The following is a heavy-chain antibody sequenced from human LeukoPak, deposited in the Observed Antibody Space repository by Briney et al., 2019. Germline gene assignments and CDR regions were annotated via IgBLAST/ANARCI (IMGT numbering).Heavy chain of an antibody. D-gene: IGHD5-18*01. CDR1: GFTFSSYA. J-gene: IGHJ4*02. CDR2: ISYDGSNK. CDR3: ARVSNKGIVVVSGGYSYGGIDY. V-gene: IGHV3-30-3*01. Sequence: GRSLRLSCAASGFTFSSYAMHWVHQAPGKGLEWVAVISYDGSNKYYADSVKGRFTISRDNSKNTLYLQMNSLRAEDTAVYYCARVSNKGIVVVSGGYSYGGIDYWGQGTLVTVSS.